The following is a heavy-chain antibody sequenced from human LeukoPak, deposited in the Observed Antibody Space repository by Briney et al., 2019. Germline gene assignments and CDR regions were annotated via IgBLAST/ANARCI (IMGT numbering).Heavy chain of an antibody. V-gene: IGHV1-46*01. D-gene: IGHD3/OR15-3a*01. J-gene: IGHJ4*02. CDR1: GYTFTSYY. CDR2: INPSGGST. CDR3: ARAQPPPDFDY. Sequence: ASVKVSCKASGYTFTSYYMHWVRQAPGQGLEWMGIINPSGGSTSYAQKFQGRVAMNRDMSTSTVYMELSSLRSEDTAVYYCARAQPPPDFDYWGQGTLVTVSS.